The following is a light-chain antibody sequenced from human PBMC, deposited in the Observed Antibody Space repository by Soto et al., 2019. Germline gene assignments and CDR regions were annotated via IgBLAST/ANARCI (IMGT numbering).Light chain of an antibody. J-gene: IGLJ2*01. V-gene: IGLV2-8*01. Sequence: QLVLTQPPSASGSPGQSVTISCTGSSSDVGAYNFVSWYQQHPGKAPKLMIYEVTNRPSGVPDRFSGSKSGNTASLTVSGLQTEDEADYYCSSYAGSTNLIFGGGTKVTVL. CDR1: SSDVGAYNF. CDR3: SSYAGSTNLI. CDR2: EVT.